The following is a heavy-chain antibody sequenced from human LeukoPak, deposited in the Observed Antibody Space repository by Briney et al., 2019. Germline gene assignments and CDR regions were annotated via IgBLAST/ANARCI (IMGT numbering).Heavy chain of an antibody. CDR3: AKDSCSSTSCYFAFDY. CDR2: ISGSCSST. Sequence: PGGSLRLSCAASGFTFSSYAMSGVRQAPGKGLECFSAISGSCSSTYYADSVKGRFISSRVNAKNTLYLQMNSLRAEDTAIYYCAKDSCSSTSCYFAFDYWGQGTLVTVSS. J-gene: IGHJ4*02. CDR1: GFTFSSYA. D-gene: IGHD2-2*01. V-gene: IGHV3-23*01.